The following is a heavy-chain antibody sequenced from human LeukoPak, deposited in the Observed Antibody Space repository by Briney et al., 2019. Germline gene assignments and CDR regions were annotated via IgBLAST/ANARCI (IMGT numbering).Heavy chain of an antibody. J-gene: IGHJ4*02. Sequence: GGSLRLSCAASGFPFSSYAMSWVRQSPGKGLEWVSAISGGNGNTYYAYYADSARGRFTISRDSSKNTLYLQMNSLRAEDTAVYYCAKFYDILTGYFDYWGQGTLVTVSS. D-gene: IGHD3-9*01. CDR3: AKFYDILTGYFDY. V-gene: IGHV3-23*01. CDR1: GFPFSSYA. CDR2: ISGGNGNTYYA.